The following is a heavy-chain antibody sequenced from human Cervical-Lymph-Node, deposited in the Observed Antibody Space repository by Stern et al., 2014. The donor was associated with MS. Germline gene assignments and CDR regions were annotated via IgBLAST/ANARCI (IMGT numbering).Heavy chain of an antibody. CDR2: IYSGGADT. CDR3: ARRPVVTATSPYDY. Sequence: EVQLVQSGAEVKKPGESLKISCKGSGYSFTSYWIGWVRQIPGKGPEWVGNIYSGGADTRYSPSFQGQCTTSADNATRTAYLQWRSLKASDTAMYYCARRPVVTATSPYDYWGQGTLVTVSS. D-gene: IGHD2-21*02. V-gene: IGHV5-51*01. J-gene: IGHJ4*02. CDR1: GYSFTSYW.